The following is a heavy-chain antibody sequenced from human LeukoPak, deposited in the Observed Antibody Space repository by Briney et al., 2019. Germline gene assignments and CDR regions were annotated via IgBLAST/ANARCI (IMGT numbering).Heavy chain of an antibody. CDR3: ARDDLNWFDP. V-gene: IGHV4-31*03. J-gene: IGHJ5*02. CDR1: GRAISSGGYY. Sequence: SQTLSLTCTVSGRAISSGGYYWSWIRQHPGKGLEWIGYIYYSGSTYYNPSLKSRVTISVDTSKNQFSLKLSSVTAADTAVYYSARDDLNWFDPWGQGTLVTVSS. CDR2: IYYSGST.